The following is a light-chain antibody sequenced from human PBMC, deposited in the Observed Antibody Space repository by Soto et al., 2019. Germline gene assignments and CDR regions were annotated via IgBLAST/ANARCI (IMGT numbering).Light chain of an antibody. V-gene: IGLV1-40*01. CDR3: QSFDSSLSAYV. CDR1: SSNIGAGRD. CDR2: GNN. Sequence: HSVLTQPPSVSGAPGQRVTISCTGSSSNIGAGRDVHWYQQLPGTAPRLLIYGNNNRPSGVPDRFSASKSGTSASLAITGLQAEDEADFYCQSFDSSLSAYVFGTGTKVTVL. J-gene: IGLJ1*01.